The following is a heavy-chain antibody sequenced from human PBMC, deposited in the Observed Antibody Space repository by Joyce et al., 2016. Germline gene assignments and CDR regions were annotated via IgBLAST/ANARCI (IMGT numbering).Heavy chain of an antibody. CDR3: AKDTITMIVVVILDY. CDR2: ISGSGGST. CDR1: GFTFSSYA. Sequence: VQLLESGGGLVQPGGSLRLSCAASGFTFSSYAMSWVRQAPGKGLEWVSAISGSGGSTYYADSVQGLFTISRDNSKNTRYLQMNSLRAEDTAVYYCAKDTITMIVVVILDYWGQGTLVTVSS. V-gene: IGHV3-23*01. J-gene: IGHJ4*02. D-gene: IGHD3-22*01.